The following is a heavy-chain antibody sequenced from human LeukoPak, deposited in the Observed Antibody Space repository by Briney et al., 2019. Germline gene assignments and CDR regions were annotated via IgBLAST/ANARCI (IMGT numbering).Heavy chain of an antibody. J-gene: IGHJ4*02. D-gene: IGHD3-10*01. Sequence: SETLSLTCAIYGGSFSGYYWSGILQAPGKGLEWIGEIDHSRSTNYNPSLQSRVSISVDTSKNQSFLKLFSVTAADTAVYFCARGIPYYGSGSYYSTPLADYWGQGTLVTVSS. CDR1: GGSFSGYY. V-gene: IGHV4-34*01. CDR2: IDHSRST. CDR3: ARGIPYYGSGSYYSTPLADY.